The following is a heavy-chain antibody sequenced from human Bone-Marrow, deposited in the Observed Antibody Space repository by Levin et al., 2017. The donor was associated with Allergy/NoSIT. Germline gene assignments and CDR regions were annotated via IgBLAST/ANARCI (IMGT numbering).Heavy chain of an antibody. CDR2: IDWDDDK. CDR3: ARTAQDLRLAAFDI. J-gene: IGHJ3*02. D-gene: IGHD5-12*01. CDR1: FFSLSTSGMC. Sequence: SGPTLVHPTHTLTLTFTFSFFSLSTSGMCVSWIRQPPGKAREWLARIDWDDDKYYSTSLKTRLTISKDTSKNQVVLTMTNMDPVDTATYYCARTAQDLRLAAFDIWGQGTMLTVSS. V-gene: IGHV2-70*11.